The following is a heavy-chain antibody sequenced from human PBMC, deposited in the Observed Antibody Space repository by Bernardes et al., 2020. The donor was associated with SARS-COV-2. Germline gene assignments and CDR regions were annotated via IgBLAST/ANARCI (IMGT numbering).Heavy chain of an antibody. J-gene: IGHJ6*02. CDR1: GYTFTDYA. Sequence: ASVKVSCEASGYTFTDYAISWVRQAPGQGLEWMGRISTYDGDTIYAQNLQGRVTMTTDTSATTAHMELRSLSSDDTAVYYCARSESPGGWVTIFGLTKRDYDAMDVWGQGTTVTVSS. D-gene: IGHD3-3*01. CDR2: ISTYDGDT. V-gene: IGHV1-18*04. CDR3: ARSESPGGWVTIFGLTKRDYDAMDV.